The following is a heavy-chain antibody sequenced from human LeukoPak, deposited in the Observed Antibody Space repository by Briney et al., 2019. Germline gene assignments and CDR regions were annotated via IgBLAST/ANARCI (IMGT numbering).Heavy chain of an antibody. D-gene: IGHD2-15*01. V-gene: IGHV4-34*01. CDR2: INHRGST. Sequence: PPETLSLTCAVYGGSFSGYYWSWIRQPPGKGLEWIGEINHRGSTNYNPSLKSRVTISVDTSKNQFSLKLSSVTAADTAVYYCARVVVAASYGMDVWGQGTTVTVSS. CDR1: GGSFSGYY. CDR3: ARVVVAASYGMDV. J-gene: IGHJ6*02.